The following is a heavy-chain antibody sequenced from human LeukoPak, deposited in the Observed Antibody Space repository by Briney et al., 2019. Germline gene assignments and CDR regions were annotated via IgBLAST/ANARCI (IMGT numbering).Heavy chain of an antibody. CDR1: GGSFSGYY. J-gene: IGHJ4*02. D-gene: IGHD3-10*01. CDR2: INHSGST. CDR3: ARERGLWPIDY. Sequence: SETLSLTCAVYGGSFSGYYWSWIRQPPGKGLEWIGEINHSGSTNYNPSLKSRVTISVDTSKNQFPLKLSSVTAADTAVYYCARERGLWPIDYWGQGTLVTVSS. V-gene: IGHV4-34*01.